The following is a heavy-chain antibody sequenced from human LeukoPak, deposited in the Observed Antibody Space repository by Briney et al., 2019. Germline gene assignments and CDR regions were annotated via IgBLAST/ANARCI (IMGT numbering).Heavy chain of an antibody. CDR1: GFTFSSYS. Sequence: PGGSLRLSCAASGFTFSSYSMNWVRQAPGKGVEWVSSISSSSSYIYYADSVKGRFTISRDNAKNSLYLQMNSLRAEDTAVYYCASGDRSGYYAPFDYWGQGTLVTVSS. CDR2: ISSSSSYI. D-gene: IGHD3-22*01. J-gene: IGHJ4*02. V-gene: IGHV3-21*01. CDR3: ASGDRSGYYAPFDY.